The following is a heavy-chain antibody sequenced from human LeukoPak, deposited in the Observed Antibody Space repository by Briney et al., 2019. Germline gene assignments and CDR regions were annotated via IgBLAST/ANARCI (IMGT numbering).Heavy chain of an antibody. Sequence: GRSLRLCCAASGFTFSNYAMHWVRQAPGKGLEWVAVTSYDGSNKYYADSVKGRFTISRDNSKNTLYLQMNSLRAEDTAVYYCARDLYSYGHFDYWGQGTLVTVSS. J-gene: IGHJ4*02. CDR3: ARDLYSYGHFDY. CDR1: GFTFSNYA. CDR2: TSYDGSNK. D-gene: IGHD5-18*01. V-gene: IGHV3-30-3*01.